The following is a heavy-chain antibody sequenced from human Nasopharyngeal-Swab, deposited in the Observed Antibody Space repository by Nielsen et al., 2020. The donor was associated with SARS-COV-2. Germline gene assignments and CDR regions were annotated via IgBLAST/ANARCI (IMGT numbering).Heavy chain of an antibody. D-gene: IGHD3-3*01. V-gene: IGHV3-23*01. CDR3: AKDLKPMYYDFWSGYYTDYYYYMDV. CDR2: ISGSGGST. Sequence: VRQAPGKGLEWVSAISGSGGSTYYADSVKGRFTISRDNSKNTLYLQMNSLRAEDTAVYCCAKDLKPMYYDFWSGYYTDYYYYMDVWGKGTTVTVSS. J-gene: IGHJ6*03.